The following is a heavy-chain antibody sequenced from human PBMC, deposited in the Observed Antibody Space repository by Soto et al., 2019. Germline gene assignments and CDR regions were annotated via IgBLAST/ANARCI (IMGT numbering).Heavy chain of an antibody. V-gene: IGHV4-31*03. CDR2: IYYSGST. CDR3: ARVGWTVVSNLMDV. J-gene: IGHJ6*03. CDR1: GGSISSGGYY. D-gene: IGHD2-2*01. Sequence: PSETLSLTCTVSGGSISSGGYYWSWIRQHPGKGLEWIGYIYYSGSTYYNPSLKSRVTISVDTSKNQFSLKLSSVTAADTAVYYCARVGWTVVSNLMDVWGKGTTVTVS.